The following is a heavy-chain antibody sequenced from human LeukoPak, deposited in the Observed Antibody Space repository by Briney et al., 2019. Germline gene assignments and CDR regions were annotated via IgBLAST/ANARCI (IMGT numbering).Heavy chain of an antibody. CDR2: MNPNSGKT. CDR3: TRETPSRYFDY. D-gene: IGHD4-23*01. Sequence: ASVKVSCKASGYTLISYDINWVRQATGQGLEWMRWMNPNSGKTGYAQKFQGGITITRNTSISTAYMELSSLRSEDTAVYYCTRETPSRYFDYWGQGTLVTVSS. J-gene: IGHJ4*02. CDR1: GYTLISYD. V-gene: IGHV1-8*01.